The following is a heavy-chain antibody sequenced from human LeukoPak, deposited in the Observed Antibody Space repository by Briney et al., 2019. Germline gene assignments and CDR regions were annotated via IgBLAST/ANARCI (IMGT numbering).Heavy chain of an antibody. J-gene: IGHJ4*02. CDR2: FDPEDGET. CDR1: GGTFSSYA. V-gene: IGHV1-24*01. D-gene: IGHD6-19*01. CDR3: ATVVEWLALKHLNFDY. Sequence: GSSVKVSCKASGGTFSSYAISWVRQAPGKGLEWMGGFDPEDGETIYAQKFQGRVTMTEDTSTDTAYMELSSLRSEDTAVYYCATVVEWLALKHLNFDYWGQGTLVTVSS.